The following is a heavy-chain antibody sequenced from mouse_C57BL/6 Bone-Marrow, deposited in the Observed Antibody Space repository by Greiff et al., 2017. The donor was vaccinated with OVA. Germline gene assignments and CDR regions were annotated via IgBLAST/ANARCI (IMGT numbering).Heavy chain of an antibody. Sequence: DVQLQESGPGLVKPSQSLSLTCSVTGYSITSGYYWNWIRQFPGNKLEWMGYISYDGSNNYNPSLKNRISITRDTSKNQFFLKLNSVTTEDTATYYCARGWGLDYWGQGTTLTVSS. V-gene: IGHV3-6*01. CDR2: ISYDGSN. J-gene: IGHJ2*01. CDR3: ARGWGLDY. D-gene: IGHD1-1*02. CDR1: GYSITSGYY.